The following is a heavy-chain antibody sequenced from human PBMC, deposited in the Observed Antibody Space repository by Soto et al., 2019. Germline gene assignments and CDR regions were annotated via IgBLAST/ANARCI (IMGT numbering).Heavy chain of an antibody. CDR3: APQWTYYAKTGMDV. J-gene: IGHJ6*02. CDR1: GRSLSSYA. V-gene: IGHV1-69*01. CDR2: IIPIFGTA. D-gene: IGHD2-8*01. Sequence: SVKVACKAFGRSLSSYAIIWVRQDPGQGLEWMGGIIPIFGTANSAQKFQCRVTITADEPTSTAYMELSSLRSEETAVHYCAPQWTYYAKTGMDVCGQLTTVTVYS.